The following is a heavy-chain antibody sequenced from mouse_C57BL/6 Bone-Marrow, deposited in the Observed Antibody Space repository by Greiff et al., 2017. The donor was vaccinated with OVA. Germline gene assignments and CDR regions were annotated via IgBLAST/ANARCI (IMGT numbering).Heavy chain of an antibody. J-gene: IGHJ4*01. D-gene: IGHD1-1*01. CDR2: ISDGGSYT. Sequence: EVQLVESGGGLVKPGGSLKLSCAASGFTFSSYAMSWVRQTPEKRLEWVATISDGGSYTYYPDNVKGRFTISRDNAKNNLYLQMSHLKSEDTAMYYCARENTTVADYYAMDYWGQGTSVTVSS. CDR3: ARENTTVADYYAMDY. CDR1: GFTFSSYA. V-gene: IGHV5-4*01.